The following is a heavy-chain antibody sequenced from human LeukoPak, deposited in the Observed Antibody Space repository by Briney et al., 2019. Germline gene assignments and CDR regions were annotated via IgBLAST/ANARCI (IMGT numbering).Heavy chain of an antibody. CDR1: GYSISSGYY. CDR3: AHGFDY. V-gene: IGHV4-38-2*02. Sequence: SETLSLTCTVSGYSISSGYYWGWIRQPPGKGLEWIGRIYTSGSTNYNPSLKSRVTMSVDTSKNQFSLRLSSVTAADTAVYYCAHGFDYWGQGTLVTVSS. CDR2: IYTSGST. J-gene: IGHJ4*02. D-gene: IGHD4-17*01.